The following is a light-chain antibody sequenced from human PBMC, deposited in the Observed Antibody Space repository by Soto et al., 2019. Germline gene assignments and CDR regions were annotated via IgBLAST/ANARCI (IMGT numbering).Light chain of an antibody. Sequence: DIVLTQSPGTLSLSPGERATLSCRASQSVSSSNLAWYQQKPAQAPRLLIYGTSIRATGIPDRFSGSGSETDFTLTVNRLEPEDFAVYYCQQYESSPITFGQGTRLEIK. CDR2: GTS. CDR1: QSVSSSN. CDR3: QQYESSPIT. J-gene: IGKJ5*01. V-gene: IGKV3-20*01.